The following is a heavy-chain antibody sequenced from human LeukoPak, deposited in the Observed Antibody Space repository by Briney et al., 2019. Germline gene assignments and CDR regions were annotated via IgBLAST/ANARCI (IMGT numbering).Heavy chain of an antibody. CDR3: ASDSHIVVVTAIHRYFQH. CDR2: INPNSGGT. D-gene: IGHD2-21*02. CDR1: GYTFTDYY. Sequence: ASVKVSCKTSGYTFTDYYMHWVRQAPGQGLEWMGRINPNSGGTNYAQKFQGRVTMTRDTSISTAYMELSRLRSDDTAVYYCASDSHIVVVTAIHRYFQHWGQGTLVTGSS. J-gene: IGHJ1*01. V-gene: IGHV1-2*06.